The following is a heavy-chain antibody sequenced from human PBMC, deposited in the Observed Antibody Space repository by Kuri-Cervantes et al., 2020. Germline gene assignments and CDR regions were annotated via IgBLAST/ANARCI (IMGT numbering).Heavy chain of an antibody. CDR3: AKVVLRYFDGNDAFDI. D-gene: IGHD3-9*01. CDR1: GFTFSSYD. CDR2: IGTAGDT. Sequence: GESLKISCAASGFTFSSYDMHWVRQATGKGLEWVSAIGTAGDTYYPGSVKGRFTISRENAKNSLYLQMNSLRAGDTAVYYCAKVVLRYFDGNDAFDIWGQGTMVTVSS. J-gene: IGHJ3*02. V-gene: IGHV3-13*01.